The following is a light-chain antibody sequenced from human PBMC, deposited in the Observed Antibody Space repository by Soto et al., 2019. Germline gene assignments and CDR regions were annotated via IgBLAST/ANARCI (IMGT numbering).Light chain of an antibody. CDR1: QTISSW. J-gene: IGKJ1*01. CDR3: QHYNSYSEA. V-gene: IGKV1-5*03. CDR2: KAS. Sequence: DIQMTQSPSTLSGSVGDRVTITCRASQTISSWLAWYQQKPGKAPKLLIYKASTLKSGVPSRFSGSGSGTEFNLTISSLQPDDFATYHCQHYNSYSEACGQGTKVELK.